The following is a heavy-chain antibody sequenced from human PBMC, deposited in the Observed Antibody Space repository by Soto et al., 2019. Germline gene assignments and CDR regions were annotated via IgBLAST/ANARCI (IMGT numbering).Heavy chain of an antibody. V-gene: IGHV3-21*01. Sequence: GGSLRLSCAASGFTFSSYSMNWVRQAPGKGLEWVSSISSSSSYIYYVDSVKGRFTISRDNAKNSLYLQMNSLRAEDTAVYYCARPGYRAYYYYGMDVWGQGTTVTV. J-gene: IGHJ6*02. CDR1: GFTFSSYS. D-gene: IGHD5-18*01. CDR2: ISSSSSYI. CDR3: ARPGYRAYYYYGMDV.